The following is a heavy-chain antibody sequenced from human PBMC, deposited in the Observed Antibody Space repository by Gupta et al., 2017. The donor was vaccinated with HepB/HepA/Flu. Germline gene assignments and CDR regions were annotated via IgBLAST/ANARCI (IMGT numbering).Heavy chain of an antibody. D-gene: IGHD2-2*01. CDR2: ISASGGDT. CDR3: ARALGTTSRPFDY. V-gene: IGHV3-23*01. Sequence: EVQLLESGGGLLQPGGSLRLSCPVSGFIFSNYAMHWVRQAPGKGLEWVSDISASGGDTYYADAVKGRFTIFRDNSKNTLYLQMNSLRAEDTALYYCARALGTTSRPFDYWGQGTLVTVSS. CDR1: GFIFSNYA. J-gene: IGHJ4*02.